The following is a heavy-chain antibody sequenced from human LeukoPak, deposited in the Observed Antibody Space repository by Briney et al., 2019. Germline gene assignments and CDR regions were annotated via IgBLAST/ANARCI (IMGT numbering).Heavy chain of an antibody. D-gene: IGHD4-11*01. J-gene: IGHJ3*02. V-gene: IGHV4-59*01. CDR3: ARAPLTTVTTLGAIDI. Sequence: SETLSLTCAVSGGSISSYYRSWIRQPPGKGLEWIGYIYYSGSTNYNPSLKSRVTISVDTSKNQFSLKLSSVTAADTAVYYCARAPLTTVTTLGAIDIWGQGTMVTVSS. CDR1: GGSISSYY. CDR2: IYYSGST.